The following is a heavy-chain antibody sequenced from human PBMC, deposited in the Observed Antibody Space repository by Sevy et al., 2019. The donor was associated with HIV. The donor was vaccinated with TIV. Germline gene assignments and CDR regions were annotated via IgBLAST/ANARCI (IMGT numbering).Heavy chain of an antibody. CDR3: ARPRFLEWLSSVAFDI. J-gene: IGHJ3*02. V-gene: IGHV3-30*04. CDR2: IAYDGSNK. D-gene: IGHD3-3*01. CDR1: GFVFSSYA. Sequence: GGSLRLSCTASGFVFSSYAMHWVRQAPGKGLEWVAFIAYDGSNKNYADSVKGRFTLSRDNSKNTLYLQMNSLGAEDTAVYYCARPRFLEWLSSVAFDIWGQGTMVTVSS.